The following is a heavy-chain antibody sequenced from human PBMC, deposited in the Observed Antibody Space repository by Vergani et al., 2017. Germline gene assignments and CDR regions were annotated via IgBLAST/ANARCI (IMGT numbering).Heavy chain of an antibody. CDR1: GGSISSSSYY. Sequence: QLQLQESGPGLVKPSETLSLTCTVSGGSISSSSYYWGWIRQPPGKGLEWIGSIYYSGSTYYNPSLKSRVTISVDTSKNQFSLKLSSVTAADTAVYYCARRGGSTVTTDYWGQGTLVTVSS. D-gene: IGHD4-17*01. V-gene: IGHV4-39*01. CDR3: ARRGGSTVTTDY. CDR2: IYYSGST. J-gene: IGHJ4*02.